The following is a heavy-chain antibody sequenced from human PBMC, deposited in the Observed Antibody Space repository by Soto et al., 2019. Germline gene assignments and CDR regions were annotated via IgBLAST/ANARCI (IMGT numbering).Heavy chain of an antibody. CDR2: IYYSGYT. D-gene: IGHD6-13*01. J-gene: IGHJ5*02. Sequence: PSETLSLTCTVSGASISSGGNYWNWIRQHPGKGLEWIGYIYYSGYTFYNPSLRSRVTISVDTSKNQFSLKLSSVTAADTAVYYCARGEQQVVLSWGQGNLVTVSS. CDR3: ARGEQQVVLS. CDR1: GASISSGGNY. V-gene: IGHV4-31*03.